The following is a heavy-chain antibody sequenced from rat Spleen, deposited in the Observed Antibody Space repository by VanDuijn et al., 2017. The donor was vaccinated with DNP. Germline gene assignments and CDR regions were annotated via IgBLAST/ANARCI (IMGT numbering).Heavy chain of an antibody. V-gene: IGHV5S10*01. Sequence: EVQLVESGGGLVQPGNSLKLSCAASGFTFSDYAMAWVRQSIRKGLEWVAVIISDGSNNHYRDSVKGRFTISRENAKSTLYQQMDSLRSEDTSTYYCATVHYYDGTRFAYWGQGTLVTVSS. CDR3: ATVHYYDGTRFAY. CDR1: GFTFSDYA. CDR2: IISDGSNN. J-gene: IGHJ3*01. D-gene: IGHD1-12*02.